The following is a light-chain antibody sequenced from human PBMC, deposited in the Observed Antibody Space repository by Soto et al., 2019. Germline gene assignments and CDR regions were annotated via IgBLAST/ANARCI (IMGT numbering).Light chain of an antibody. Sequence: EIVMTQSPATLSVSPGERATLSCRASQSVSSNLAWYQQKPGQAPRLLIYVASTRATGIPARFSGSGSGTEFTLTISSLQSEDFEVYYCQQYNNGWTFGQGTKVEIK. V-gene: IGKV3-15*01. J-gene: IGKJ1*01. CDR2: VAS. CDR3: QQYNNGWT. CDR1: QSVSSN.